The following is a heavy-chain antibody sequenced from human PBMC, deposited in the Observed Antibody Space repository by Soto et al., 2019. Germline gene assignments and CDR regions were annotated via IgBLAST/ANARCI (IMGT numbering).Heavy chain of an antibody. J-gene: IGHJ6*02. CDR1: GYTFTSYD. CDR2: MNPNSGNT. D-gene: IGHD5-12*01. Sequence: ASVKVSCKASGYTFTSYDINWVRQATGQGLEWMGWMNPNSGNTGYAQKFQGRVTMTRNTSISTAYMELSSLRSEDTAVYYCARDTYSGYDFGQVFPADYYYYGMDVWGQGTTVTVSS. V-gene: IGHV1-8*01. CDR3: ARDTYSGYDFGQVFPADYYYYGMDV.